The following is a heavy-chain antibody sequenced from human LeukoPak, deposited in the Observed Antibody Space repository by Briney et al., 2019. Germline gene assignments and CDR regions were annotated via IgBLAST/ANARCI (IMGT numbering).Heavy chain of an antibody. D-gene: IGHD2-21*02. CDR1: GYPFTSYH. Sequence: GASVKVSCKTSGYPFTSYHMHWVRQAPGQGLEWMGIIKPIDDTTSFTQKFQGRLTMTRAKSTSTFVMEQTSLRSEDTALYYCARDSGDWSVDYWGQGTLVTVSS. CDR3: ARDSGDWSVDY. J-gene: IGHJ4*02. V-gene: IGHV1-46*01. CDR2: IKPIDDTT.